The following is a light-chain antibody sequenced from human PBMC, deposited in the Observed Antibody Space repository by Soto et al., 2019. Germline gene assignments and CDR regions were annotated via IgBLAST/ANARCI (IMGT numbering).Light chain of an antibody. Sequence: DIQVTQSPSSLSASVGCTFTITFRASQGISNYLAWFQQKTGKAPKLLIYDASSLQSGVPSRFSGGGSGTDLTLTINSLQPDDFATYYCQQYHSDATFGQGTRLEIK. J-gene: IGKJ5*01. CDR1: QGISNY. CDR3: QQYHSDAT. CDR2: DAS. V-gene: IGKV1-16*01.